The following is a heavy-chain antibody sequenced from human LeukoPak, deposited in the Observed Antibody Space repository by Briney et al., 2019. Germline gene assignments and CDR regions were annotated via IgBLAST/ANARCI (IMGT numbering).Heavy chain of an antibody. D-gene: IGHD3-3*01. CDR1: GFTFSSYS. J-gene: IGHJ4*02. V-gene: IGHV3-48*02. Sequence: GGSLRLSCAASGFTFSSYSMIWVRQAPGKGLEWVSYISSSSSTIYYADSVKGRFTISRDNAKNSLYLQMNSLRDEDTAVYYCARGDFWSGYYTGLYWGQGTLVTVSS. CDR2: ISSSSSTI. CDR3: ARGDFWSGYYTGLY.